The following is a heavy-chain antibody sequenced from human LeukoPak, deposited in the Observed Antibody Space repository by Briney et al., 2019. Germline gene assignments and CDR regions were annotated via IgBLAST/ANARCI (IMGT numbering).Heavy chain of an antibody. CDR2: IDSSGSLI. Sequence: GGSLRLSCAASGLTFSSYEMNWVRQAPGKGLEWVSYIDSSGSLIYYADSVKGRFTVYRDNAQNSLYLQMNILRAEDTALYYCARERASCGGDCLDYWGQGTLVTVSS. J-gene: IGHJ4*02. V-gene: IGHV3-48*03. CDR3: ARERASCGGDCLDY. D-gene: IGHD2-21*02. CDR1: GLTFSSYE.